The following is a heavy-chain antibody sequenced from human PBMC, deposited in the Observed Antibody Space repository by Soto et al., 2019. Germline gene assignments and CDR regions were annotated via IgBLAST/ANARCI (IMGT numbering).Heavy chain of an antibody. D-gene: IGHD2-15*01. J-gene: IGHJ4*02. V-gene: IGHV3-23*01. CDR3: AKEIVAAAYAETSPFDF. Sequence: VQLLESGGGLVQPGGSLRLSCAASGFTFSSYAMGWVRQAPGKGLEWVAGIDGGGGDKSLADSVKGRFTISRDNSKNMLYLHMYGLRAEDTARYYCAKEIVAAAYAETSPFDFWGQGTLVTVSS. CDR1: GFTFSSYA. CDR2: IDGGGGDK.